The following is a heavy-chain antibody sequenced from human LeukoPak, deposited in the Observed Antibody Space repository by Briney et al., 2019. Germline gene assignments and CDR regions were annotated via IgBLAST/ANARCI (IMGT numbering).Heavy chain of an antibody. D-gene: IGHD1-26*01. CDR1: GFTFSSYA. CDR2: ISGSGGST. Sequence: PGGSLRLSCAASGFTFSSYAMSWVRQAPGKGLEWVSAISGSGGSTYYADSVKGRFTISRDNSKNTLYLQMNSLRAEDTAVYYCAKDTRQDDGWLWGEWELLPFDYWGQGTLVTVSS. CDR3: AKDTRQDDGWLWGEWELLPFDY. J-gene: IGHJ4*02. V-gene: IGHV3-23*01.